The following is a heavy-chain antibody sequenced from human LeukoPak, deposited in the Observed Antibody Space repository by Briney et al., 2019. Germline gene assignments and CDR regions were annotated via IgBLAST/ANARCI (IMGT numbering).Heavy chain of an antibody. CDR1: GFTFDDYA. CDR2: ISWDGGST. CDR3: ARDVLGVSGSYDY. J-gene: IGHJ4*02. D-gene: IGHD3-16*01. V-gene: IGHV3-43D*03. Sequence: GGSLRLSCAASGFTFDDYAMHWVRQAPGKGLEWVSLISWDGGSTYYADSVKGRFTISRDNSKNTLYLQMNSLRAEDTAVYYCARDVLGVSGSYDYWGQGTLVTVSS.